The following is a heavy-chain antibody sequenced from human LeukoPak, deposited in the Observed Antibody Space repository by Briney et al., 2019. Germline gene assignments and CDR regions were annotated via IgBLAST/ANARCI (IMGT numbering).Heavy chain of an antibody. CDR2: INPNSGGT. CDR3: ATAGSVHSSSSDFDY. J-gene: IGHJ4*02. D-gene: IGHD6-6*01. Sequence: ASVKVSCKASGYTFTGYYMHWVRQAPGQGLEWMGRINPNSGGTNYAQKFQGRVTMTRDTSISTAYMELSSLRSDDTAVYYCATAGSVHSSSSDFDYWGQGTLVTVSS. V-gene: IGHV1-2*06. CDR1: GYTFTGYY.